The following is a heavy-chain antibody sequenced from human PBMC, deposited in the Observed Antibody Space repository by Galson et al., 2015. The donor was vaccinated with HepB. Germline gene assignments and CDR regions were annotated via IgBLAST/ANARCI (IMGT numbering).Heavy chain of an antibody. V-gene: IGHV3-49*03. Sequence: SLRLSCAGSGFTFGDYALSWFRQAPGKGLECVAFIRAIEYGGTTQYAASVQGRFTISRDDSKSIAYLQMNSLKTEDTAVYYCSRSSTSILVRTFAHWGQGTLVTVSS. CDR1: GFTFGDYA. D-gene: IGHD2-21*01. CDR2: IRAIEYGGTT. CDR3: SRSSTSILVRTFAH. J-gene: IGHJ4*02.